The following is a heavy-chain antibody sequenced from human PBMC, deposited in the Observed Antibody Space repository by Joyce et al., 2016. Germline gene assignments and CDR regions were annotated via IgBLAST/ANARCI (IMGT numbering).Heavy chain of an antibody. CDR1: GGDFSNYT. V-gene: IGHV1-69*12. D-gene: IGHD1-14*01. CDR2: IIPFVGAA. Sequence: QVLLVQSGAAVKRPGSSLRVSCKSSGGDFSNYTVNWVGQAPGQRLEWMGGIIPFVGAAKYAEDFQGRVTLTADQSTRTAYWELSSLTSADTAVYYCARGGTSSDHYFFYTLDVWGPGTTVIVSS. CDR3: ARGGTSSDHYFFYTLDV. J-gene: IGHJ6*02.